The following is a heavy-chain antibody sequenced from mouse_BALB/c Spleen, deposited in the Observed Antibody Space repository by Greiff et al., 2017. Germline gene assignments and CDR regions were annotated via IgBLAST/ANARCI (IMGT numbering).Heavy chain of an antibody. J-gene: IGHJ2*01. V-gene: IGHV1-69*02. CDR3: TRSNRYDPLDY. CDR1: GYTFTSYW. Sequence: VQLQQPGAELVRPGASVKLSCKASGYTFTSYWINWVKQRPGQGLEWIGNIYPSDSYTNYNQKFKDKATLTVDKSSSTAYMQLSSPTSEDSAVYYCTRSNRYDPLDYWGQGTTLTVSS. D-gene: IGHD2-14*01. CDR2: IYPSDSYT.